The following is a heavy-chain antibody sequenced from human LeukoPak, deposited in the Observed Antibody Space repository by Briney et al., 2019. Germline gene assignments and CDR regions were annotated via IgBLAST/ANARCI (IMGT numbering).Heavy chain of an antibody. J-gene: IGHJ4*02. CDR3: ATDRKVGTWDPRFNY. Sequence: GGSLRLSCAASGFTVSSNYMSWVRQAPGKGLEWVSVIYSGGSTYYADSVKGRFTISRDNAKFSLYLQMNSLRAEDTAIYYCATDRKVGTWDPRFNYWGQGTLVTVSS. V-gene: IGHV3-66*01. CDR1: GFTVSSNY. CDR2: IYSGGST. D-gene: IGHD4-23*01.